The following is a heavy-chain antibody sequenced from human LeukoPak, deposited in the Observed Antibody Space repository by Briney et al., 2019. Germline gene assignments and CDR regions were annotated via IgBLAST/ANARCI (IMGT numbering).Heavy chain of an antibody. Sequence: PGGSLRLSCAASGFTFSNYVMHWVRQAPGKGLGWVALISYAGSNKYNADSVKGRFTISRDNAKNTLYLQMNSLRGEDTAVYYCARGRHRVYYYSYMDVWGKGTTVTVSS. CDR2: ISYAGSNK. CDR3: ARGRHRVYYYSYMDV. J-gene: IGHJ6*03. CDR1: GFTFSNYV. V-gene: IGHV3-30*04.